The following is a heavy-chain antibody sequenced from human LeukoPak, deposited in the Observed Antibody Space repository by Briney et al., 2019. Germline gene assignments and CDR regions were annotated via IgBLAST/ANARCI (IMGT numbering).Heavy chain of an antibody. D-gene: IGHD3-10*01. Sequence: GGSLRLSCAASGFTFSSYWMSWVRQAPGKGLEWVANIKQDGSEKYYVDSVKGRFTISRDNAKDSLYLQMNSLRAEDTAVYYCVRDGSGSLNFDYWGQGTLVTVSS. V-gene: IGHV3-7*05. J-gene: IGHJ4*02. CDR3: VRDGSGSLNFDY. CDR2: IKQDGSEK. CDR1: GFTFSSYW.